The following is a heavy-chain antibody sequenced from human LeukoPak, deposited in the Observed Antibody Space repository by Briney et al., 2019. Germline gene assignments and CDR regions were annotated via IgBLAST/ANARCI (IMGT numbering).Heavy chain of an antibody. D-gene: IGHD3-3*01. CDR2: IFYSGKT. Sequence: NPGGSLRLSCAASGFTFSSYSMNWVRQAPGKGLEWIGSIFYSGKTYYNSSLNSRVTMSVDTSKNQFSLKLTFVTAADTAVYYCARGDGWFHDGTSGPRGNFQYWGQGTLVTVSS. CDR1: GFTFSSYS. V-gene: IGHV4-39*07. CDR3: ARGDGWFHDGTSGPRGNFQY. J-gene: IGHJ1*01.